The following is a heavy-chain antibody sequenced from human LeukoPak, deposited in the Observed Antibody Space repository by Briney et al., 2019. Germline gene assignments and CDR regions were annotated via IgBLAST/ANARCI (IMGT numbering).Heavy chain of an antibody. CDR1: GYTFTSYA. CDR3: ARNETYYGFDY. CDR2: INAGNGNT. V-gene: IGHV1-3*03. D-gene: IGHD1-26*01. Sequence: ASVKVSCKASGYTFTSYAMHWVRQAPGQRLEWMGWINAGNGNTKYSQEWQGRVTITRDTSASTVYMELSSLRSEDMAVYYCARNETYYGFDYWGQGTLVTVSS. J-gene: IGHJ4*02.